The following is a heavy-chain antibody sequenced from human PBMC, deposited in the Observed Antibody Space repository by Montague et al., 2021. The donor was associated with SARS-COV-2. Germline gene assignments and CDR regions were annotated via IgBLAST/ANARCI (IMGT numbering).Heavy chain of an antibody. CDR2: IFKSGTA. V-gene: IGHV4-61*02. CDR1: GDSINTGNFY. D-gene: IGHD1-1*01. J-gene: IGHJ5*02. CDR3: ARGFTTGFYPYWFDL. Sequence: TPSLTCTVSGDSINTGNFYWSWIRQPAGKQLEWIGRIFKSGTANYNPPLKGRVTITMDTSKNEFSLKLRYVTAADTAMYFCARGFTTGFYPYWFDLWGQGAMVTASS.